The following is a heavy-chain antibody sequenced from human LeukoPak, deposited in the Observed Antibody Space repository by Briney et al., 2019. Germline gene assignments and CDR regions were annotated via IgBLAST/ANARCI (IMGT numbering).Heavy chain of an antibody. V-gene: IGHV1-2*02. D-gene: IGHD2-2*01. CDR1: GYTFTGYY. CDR2: INPNSGGT. J-gene: IGHJ5*02. CDR3: AREDCSSTSCYLVSWFDP. Sequence: ASVKVSCKASGYTFTGYYMHWVRRAPGQGLEWMGWINPNSGGTNYAQKFQGRVTMTRDTSISTAYMELSRLRSDDTAVYYCAREDCSSTSCYLVSWFDPWGQGTLVTVSS.